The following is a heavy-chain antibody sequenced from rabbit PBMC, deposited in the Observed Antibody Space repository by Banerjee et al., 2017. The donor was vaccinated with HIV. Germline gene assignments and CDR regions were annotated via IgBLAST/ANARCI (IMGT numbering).Heavy chain of an antibody. Sequence: QEQLEESGGDLVKPEGSLTLTCTASGFSFSNSYWICWVRQAPGKGLEWIGCIYTGSLDTAYASWAKGRFTISKTSSTTVTLQMTSLTAADTATYFCVRGGADTNYYNAFNLWGQGTLVTVS. V-gene: IGHV1S45*01. CDR3: VRGGADTNYYNAFNL. D-gene: IGHD8-1*01. CDR1: GFSFSNSYW. J-gene: IGHJ4*01. CDR2: IYTGSLDT.